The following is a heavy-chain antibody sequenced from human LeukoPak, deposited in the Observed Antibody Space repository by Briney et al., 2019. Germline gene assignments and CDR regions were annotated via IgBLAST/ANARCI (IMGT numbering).Heavy chain of an antibody. CDR2: IYAGDSST. CDR1: GFTFSSYS. CDR3: ARHSCYDS. J-gene: IGHJ4*02. D-gene: IGHD3-16*01. Sequence: ESLKISCKGSGFTFSSYSFAWVRQMPGKGLEWMGVIYAGDSSTRYSPSFQGQVTISVDKPISTAYLQWSSLKASDSAIYYCARHSCYDSWGQGTLVTVSS. V-gene: IGHV5-51*01.